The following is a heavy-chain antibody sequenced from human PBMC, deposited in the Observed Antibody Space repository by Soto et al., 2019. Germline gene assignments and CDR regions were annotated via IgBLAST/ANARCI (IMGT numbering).Heavy chain of an antibody. D-gene: IGHD6-6*01. J-gene: IGHJ4*02. Sequence: GASVKVSCKASGYRFTNYAITWVRQAPGEGLEWMGWITAYNGKTNNAQKFQGRVTMTTDTSASTAYMELRSLRSDDTAVYYCARGRSIAARAGFDYWGQGTLVTVSS. CDR1: GYRFTNYA. CDR3: ARGRSIAARAGFDY. V-gene: IGHV1-18*01. CDR2: ITAYNGKT.